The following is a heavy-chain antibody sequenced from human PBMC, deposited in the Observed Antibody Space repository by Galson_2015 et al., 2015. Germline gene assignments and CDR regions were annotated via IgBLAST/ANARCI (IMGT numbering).Heavy chain of an antibody. CDR1: GFTFSSYE. D-gene: IGHD6-19*01. J-gene: IGHJ5*02. V-gene: IGHV3-48*03. Sequence: SLRLSCAASGFTFSSYEMNWVRQAPGKGLEWVSYISSSGSTIYYADSVKGRFTISRDNAKNSLYLQMNSLRAEDTAVYYCARDPVEPQRTVAAPNWFDPWGQGTLVTVSS. CDR3: ARDPVEPQRTVAAPNWFDP. CDR2: ISSSGSTI.